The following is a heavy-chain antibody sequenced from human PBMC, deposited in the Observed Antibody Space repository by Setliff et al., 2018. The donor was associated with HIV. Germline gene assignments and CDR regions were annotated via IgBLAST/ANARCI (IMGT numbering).Heavy chain of an antibody. V-gene: IGHV3-53*01. J-gene: IGHJ6*03. CDR2: AYTGDNV. CDR3: ARGPPSNYYFYMDV. D-gene: IGHD3-22*01. CDR1: GLIVSSNY. Sequence: PGGSLRLSCTTSGLIVSSNYMSWVRQTPNKGLEWVSTAYTGDNVDYADSVKGRFSFSRDDSKNTLYLLMDNLRVEDTAVYYCARGPPSNYYFYMDVWGKGTAVTVSS.